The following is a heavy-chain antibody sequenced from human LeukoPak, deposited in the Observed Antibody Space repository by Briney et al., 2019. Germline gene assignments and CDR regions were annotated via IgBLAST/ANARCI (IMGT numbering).Heavy chain of an antibody. V-gene: IGHV1-18*01. J-gene: IGHJ6*02. CDR3: ARDPPDSSWELYYYGMDV. CDR2: ISVYNGNT. D-gene: IGHD6-13*01. Sequence: ASVKVSCKASAYTFTSYAISWVRQAPGQGLEWMGRISVYNGNTNYAQILQGRVTMTTDATASTAYMELRNLRSDDTAVYYCARDPPDSSWELYYYGMDVWGQGTTVTVSS. CDR1: AYTFTSYA.